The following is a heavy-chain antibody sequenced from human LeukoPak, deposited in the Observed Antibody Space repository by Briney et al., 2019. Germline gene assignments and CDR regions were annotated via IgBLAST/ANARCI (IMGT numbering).Heavy chain of an antibody. V-gene: IGHV3-23*01. D-gene: IGHD2-2*01. J-gene: IGHJ4*02. Sequence: PGGSLRLSCAASGFTFSSYAMSWVRQAPGKGLEWVSAISGSGGSTYYADSVKGRFTISRDNSKITLYLQMNSLRAEDTAVYYCAKEIVVVPAATSAIDYWGQGTLVTVSS. CDR2: ISGSGGST. CDR3: AKEIVVVPAATSAIDY. CDR1: GFTFSSYA.